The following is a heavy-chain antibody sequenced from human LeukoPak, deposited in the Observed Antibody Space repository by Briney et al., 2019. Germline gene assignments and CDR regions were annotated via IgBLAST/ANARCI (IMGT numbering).Heavy chain of an antibody. J-gene: IGHJ6*04. Sequence: PGRSLRLSCAASGFTFSSYAMHWVRQAPGKGLEGVAVISYDGSNKYYADSVKGRFTISRDNSKNTLYLQMNSLRAEDTAVYYCARERVVYYYYYGMDVWGKGTTVTVSS. CDR3: ARERVVYYYYYGMDV. CDR1: GFTFSSYA. CDR2: ISYDGSNK. V-gene: IGHV3-30*04.